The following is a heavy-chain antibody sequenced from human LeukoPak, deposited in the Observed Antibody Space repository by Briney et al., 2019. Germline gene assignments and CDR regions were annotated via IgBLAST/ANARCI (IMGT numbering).Heavy chain of an antibody. Sequence: ASVKVSCKASGYTFTSYYMHWVRQAPGQGLEWMGIINPSGGSTSYAQKFQGRVTMTRDMSTSTVYMELSSLRSEDTAVYYCARGFPKNYDFWSGFQTYYCMDVWGKGTTVTVSS. J-gene: IGHJ6*03. CDR1: GYTFTSYY. D-gene: IGHD3-3*01. CDR2: INPSGGST. V-gene: IGHV1-46*01. CDR3: ARGFPKNYDFWSGFQTYYCMDV.